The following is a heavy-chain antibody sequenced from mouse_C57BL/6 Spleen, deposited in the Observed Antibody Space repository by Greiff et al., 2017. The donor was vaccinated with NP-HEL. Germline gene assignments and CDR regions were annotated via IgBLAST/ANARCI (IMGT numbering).Heavy chain of an antibody. CDR1: GYTFTDYY. CDR2: INPNNGGT. J-gene: IGHJ3*01. V-gene: IGHV1-26*01. Sequence: EVQLQQSGPELVKPGASVKISCKASGYTFTDYYMNWVKQSHGKSLEWIGDINPNNGGTSYNQKFKGKATLTVDKSSSTAYMELRSLTSEDSAVYYCAREDYYGRRFAYWGQGTLVTVSA. D-gene: IGHD1-1*01. CDR3: AREDYYGRRFAY.